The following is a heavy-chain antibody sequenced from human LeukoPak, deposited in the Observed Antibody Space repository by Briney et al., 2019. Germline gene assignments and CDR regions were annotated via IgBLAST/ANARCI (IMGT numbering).Heavy chain of an antibody. CDR1: VGSFGGYY. CDR2: INHSGST. CDR3: AGLYGSGSRNFDY. Sequence: SETLSLTCAVYVGSFGGYYWSWIRQPPGKGLEWIGEINHSGSTNYNPSLKSRVTISVDTSKNQFSLKLSSVTAADTAVYYCAGLYGSGSRNFDYWGQGTLVTVSS. J-gene: IGHJ4*02. D-gene: IGHD3-10*01. V-gene: IGHV4-34*01.